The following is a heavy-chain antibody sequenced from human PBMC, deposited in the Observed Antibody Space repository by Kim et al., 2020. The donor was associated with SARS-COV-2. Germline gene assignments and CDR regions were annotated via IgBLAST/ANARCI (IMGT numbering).Heavy chain of an antibody. CDR2: ISNSGSTT. D-gene: IGHD3-10*01. V-gene: IGHV3-11*04. CDR1: GFTFTDFY. CDR3: ASGASGDRG. Sequence: GGSLRLSCAASGFTFTDFYMSWMRQAPGKGLQWVSWISNSGSTTYYADSVKGRFTISRDNAKKSVYLQMNSLRAEDTAIYYCASGASGDRGWGQGILVTV. J-gene: IGHJ4*02.